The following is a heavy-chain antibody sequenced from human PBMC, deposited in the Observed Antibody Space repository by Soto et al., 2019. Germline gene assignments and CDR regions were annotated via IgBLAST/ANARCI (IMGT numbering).Heavy chain of an antibody. D-gene: IGHD6-6*01. CDR2: ISAYNGNT. Sequence: ASVKVSCKASGYTFTSYGISWVRQAPGQGLEWMGWISAYNGNTNYAQKLQGRVTMTTDTSTSTAYMELRSLRSDDTAVYYCARDYLYSSSSSEDYYYYYMDVWGKGTTVTVSS. V-gene: IGHV1-18*01. J-gene: IGHJ6*03. CDR1: GYTFTSYG. CDR3: ARDYLYSSSSSEDYYYYYMDV.